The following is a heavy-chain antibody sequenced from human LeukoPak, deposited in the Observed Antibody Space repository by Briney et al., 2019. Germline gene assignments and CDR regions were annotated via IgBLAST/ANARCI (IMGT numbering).Heavy chain of an antibody. J-gene: IGHJ5*02. D-gene: IGHD2-2*01. CDR3: AREGGYCSSTSCYYHWFDP. Sequence: ASVKVSCKASVGTFSSYAISWVRQAPGQGLEWMGGIIPIFGTANCAQKFQGRVTISADESTSTAYMELSSLRSEETAVYYCAREGGYCSSTSCYYHWFDPWGQGTLVTVSS. V-gene: IGHV1-69*13. CDR2: IIPIFGTA. CDR1: VGTFSSYA.